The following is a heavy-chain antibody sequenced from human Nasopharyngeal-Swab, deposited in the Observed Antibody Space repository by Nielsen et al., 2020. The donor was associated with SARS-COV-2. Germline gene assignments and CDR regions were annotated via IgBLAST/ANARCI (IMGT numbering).Heavy chain of an antibody. CDR2: IYSGGTT. CDR3: ARDQMGPDV. V-gene: IGHV3-66*01. CDR1: GFTVSSNY. J-gene: IGHJ4*02. D-gene: IGHD5-24*01. Sequence: GESLKISCVASGFTVSSNYLTWVRQAPGKGLEWVSVIYSGGTTYYADSVKGRFTISRDNSKNTLYLQMNSLRAEDTAVYYCARDQMGPDVWGQGTLVTVSS.